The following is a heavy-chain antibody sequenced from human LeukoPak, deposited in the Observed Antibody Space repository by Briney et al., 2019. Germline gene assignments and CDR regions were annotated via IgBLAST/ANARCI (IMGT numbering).Heavy chain of an antibody. CDR2: IYPGDSDT. CDR3: ARPAPYYYDSSGSQGHDAFDV. CDR1: GYSFSSNW. Sequence: GESLKISCKGSGYSFSSNWIGWVRQMPGKGLEWMGVIYPGDSDTRYSLSFQGQVTISADKSISTAYLQWSSLKASDTAMYYCARPAPYYYDSSGSQGHDAFDVWGQGTMVTVSS. J-gene: IGHJ3*01. D-gene: IGHD3-22*01. V-gene: IGHV5-51*01.